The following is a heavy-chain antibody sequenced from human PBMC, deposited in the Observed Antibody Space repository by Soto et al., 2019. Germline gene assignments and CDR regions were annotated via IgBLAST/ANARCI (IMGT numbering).Heavy chain of an antibody. D-gene: IGHD5-18*01. CDR3: ARVDTAVYYYYYYMDV. CDR2: IKQDGSEK. CDR1: GFTFSSYW. V-gene: IGHV3-7*01. J-gene: IGHJ6*03. Sequence: EVQLVESGGGLVQPGGSLRLSCAASGFTFSSYWMSWVRQAPGKGLEWVANIKQDGSEKYYVDSVKGRFTISRDNAKNSLYLQMNSLRAEDTAVYYCARVDTAVYYYYYYMDVWGKGTTVTVSS.